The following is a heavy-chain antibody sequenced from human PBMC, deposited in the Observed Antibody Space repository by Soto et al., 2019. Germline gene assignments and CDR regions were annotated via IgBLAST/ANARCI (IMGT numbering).Heavy chain of an antibody. CDR3: ARDSIPGSSGWYFYWFDP. D-gene: IGHD6-19*01. V-gene: IGHV3-30-3*01. CDR2: ISYDGSNK. CDR1: GFTFSSYA. Sequence: PGGSLRLSCAASGFTFSSYAMHWVRQAPGKGLEWVAVISYDGSNKYYADSVKGRFTISRDNSKNTLYLQMNSLRAEDTAVYYCARDSIPGSSGWYFYWFDPWGQGTLVTVSS. J-gene: IGHJ5*02.